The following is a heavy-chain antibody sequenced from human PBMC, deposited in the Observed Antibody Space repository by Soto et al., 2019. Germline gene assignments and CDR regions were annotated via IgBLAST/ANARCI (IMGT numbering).Heavy chain of an antibody. J-gene: IGHJ4*02. CDR2: ISGSGGST. V-gene: IGHV3-23*01. D-gene: IGHD3-22*01. CDR3: AKEGDSSGYYYSKDY. CDR1: GFTFSSYA. Sequence: PGGPLRLSCAASGFTFSSYAMSWVRQAPWKGLEWVSGISGSGGSTYYADSVKGRFTISRDNSKNTLFLQMNSLRAEDTAVYYCAKEGDSSGYYYSKDYWGQGTLVTVSS.